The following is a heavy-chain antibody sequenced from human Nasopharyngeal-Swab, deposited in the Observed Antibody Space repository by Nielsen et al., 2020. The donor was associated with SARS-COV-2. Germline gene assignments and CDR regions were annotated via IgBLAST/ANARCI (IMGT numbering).Heavy chain of an antibody. Sequence: VRQAPGKGLEWIGAIYHSGSTNYNPSPKSRVTISVDKSKNQFSLKLSSVTAADTAVYYCARVPTFGVVFTMVRGESNGFDPWGQGTLVTVSS. CDR3: ARVPTFGVVFTMVRGESNGFDP. CDR2: IYHSGST. V-gene: IGHV4-4*02. D-gene: IGHD3-10*01. J-gene: IGHJ5*02.